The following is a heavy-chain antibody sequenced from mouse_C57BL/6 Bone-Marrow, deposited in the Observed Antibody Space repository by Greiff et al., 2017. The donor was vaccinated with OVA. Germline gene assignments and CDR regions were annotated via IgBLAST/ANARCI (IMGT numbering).Heavy chain of an antibody. CDR1: GFTFSSYG. V-gene: IGHV5-6*01. J-gene: IGHJ2*01. Sequence: EVQVVESGGDLVKPGGSLKLSCAASGFTFSSYGMSWVRQTPDKRLEWVATISSGGSYTYYPDSVKGRFTISRDNAKNTLYLQMSSLKSEDTAVYYCAKRGGYYRTRGFDYWGQGTTLTVSS. CDR3: AKRGGYYRTRGFDY. D-gene: IGHD2-12*01. CDR2: ISSGGSYT.